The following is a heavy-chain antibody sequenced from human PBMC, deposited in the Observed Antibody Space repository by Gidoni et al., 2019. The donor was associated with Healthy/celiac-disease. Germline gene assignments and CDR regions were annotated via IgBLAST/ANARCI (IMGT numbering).Heavy chain of an antibody. V-gene: IGHV4-34*01. CDR3: ARGRGGAPDY. D-gene: IGHD3-16*01. CDR1: GGSFSGYY. Sequence: QVQLQQWGAGLLKPSETLSLTCAAYGGSFSGYYWSWIRQPPGKGLEWIGELNHSGSTNYNPSLKSRVTISVDTSKNQFSLKLSSVTAADTAVYYCARGRGGAPDYWGQGTLVTVSS. CDR2: LNHSGST. J-gene: IGHJ4*02.